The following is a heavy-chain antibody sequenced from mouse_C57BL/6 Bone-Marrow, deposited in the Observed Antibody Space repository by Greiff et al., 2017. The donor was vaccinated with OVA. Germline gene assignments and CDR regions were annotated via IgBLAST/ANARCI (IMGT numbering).Heavy chain of an antibody. D-gene: IGHD1-1*01. V-gene: IGHV1-5*01. Sequence: TSGYTFTSYWMHWVKQRPGQGLEWIGAIYPGNSDTSYNQKFKGKAKLTAVTSASTAYMELSSLTNEDSAVYYCTIYGSSYLWYFDVWGTGTTVTVSS. CDR1: GYTFTSYW. CDR3: TIYGSSYLWYFDV. CDR2: IYPGNSDT. J-gene: IGHJ1*03.